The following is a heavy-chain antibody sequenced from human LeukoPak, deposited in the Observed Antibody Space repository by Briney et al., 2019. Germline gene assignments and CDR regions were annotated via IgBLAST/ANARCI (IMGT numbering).Heavy chain of an antibody. CDR1: GFTFSSYW. J-gene: IGHJ3*02. CDR2: IKPDGSEK. CDR3: ARGLRWAAAGTGGAFDI. V-gene: IGHV3-7*01. Sequence: PGGSLRLSCEASGFTFSSYWMTWVRQAPGRGLEWVANIKPDGSEKYNVDSVKGRFTISRDNAKNSLYLQMNSLSAADTAVYYCARGLRWAAAGTGGAFDIWGQGTMVTVSS. D-gene: IGHD6-13*01.